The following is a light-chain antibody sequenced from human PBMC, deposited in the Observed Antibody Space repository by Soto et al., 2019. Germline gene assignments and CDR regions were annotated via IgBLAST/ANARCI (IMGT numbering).Light chain of an antibody. V-gene: IGKV1-5*01. CDR2: DAS. J-gene: IGKJ2*01. CDR1: QTISTW. CDR3: QQYTNTNNPWM. Sequence: EIRVTQSPPTLSASVGDRVTITCRASQTISTWMAWYQQKPGNAPKLLVYDASTLQSGVASRLSGSGSGTEFTLIISGLQPDDSANYYCQQYTNTNNPWMFGQGTKVEI.